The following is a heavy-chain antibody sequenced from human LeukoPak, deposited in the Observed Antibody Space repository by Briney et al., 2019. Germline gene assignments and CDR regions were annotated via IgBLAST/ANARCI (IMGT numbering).Heavy chain of an antibody. CDR3: ARDGRYYYGSGSYSVNWFDP. J-gene: IGHJ5*02. Sequence: SETLSLTCTVSGGSISSYYWSWIRQPAGKGLEWIGRIYTSGSTNYNPSLKSRVTMSVDTSKNQFSLKLSSVTAADPAVYYCARDGRYYYGSGSYSVNWFDPWGQGTLVTVSS. D-gene: IGHD3-10*01. V-gene: IGHV4-4*07. CDR1: GGSISSYY. CDR2: IYTSGST.